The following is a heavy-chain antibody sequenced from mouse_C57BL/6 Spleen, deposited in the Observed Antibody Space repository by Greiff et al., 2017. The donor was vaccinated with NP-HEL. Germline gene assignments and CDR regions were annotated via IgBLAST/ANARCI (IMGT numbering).Heavy chain of an antibody. CDR3: AREGSSFNWYFDV. J-gene: IGHJ1*03. Sequence: EVQRVESEGGLVQPGSSMKLSCTASGFTFSDYYMAWVRQVPEKGLEWVANINYDGSSTYYLDSLKSRFIISRDNAKNILYLQMSSLKSEDTATYYCAREGSSFNWYFDVWGTGTTVTVSS. CDR2: INYDGSST. D-gene: IGHD1-1*01. CDR1: GFTFSDYY. V-gene: IGHV5-16*01.